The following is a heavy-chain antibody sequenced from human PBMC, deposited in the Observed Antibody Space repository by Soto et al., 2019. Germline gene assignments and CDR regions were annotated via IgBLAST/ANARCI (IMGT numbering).Heavy chain of an antibody. CDR3: AKDRRDYDFWSGYYYYGMDV. CDR2: ISYDGSSK. D-gene: IGHD3-3*01. Sequence: VGSLRLSCAVSGFLFRSYGMYWVRQAPGKGLECVGVISYDGSSKYYADSVKGRFTISRDNPKNMLYLQMNNLRADDTAVYYCAKDRRDYDFWSGYYYYGMDVWGQGTTVTVSS. CDR1: GFLFRSYG. J-gene: IGHJ6*02. V-gene: IGHV3-30*18.